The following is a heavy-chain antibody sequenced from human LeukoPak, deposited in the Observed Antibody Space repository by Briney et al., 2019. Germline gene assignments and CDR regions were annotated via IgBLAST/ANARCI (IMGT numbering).Heavy chain of an antibody. CDR1: GGSISSYY. J-gene: IGHJ4*02. V-gene: IGHV4-59*01. CDR3: ARGPNYSGYGNFDY. D-gene: IGHD5-12*01. Sequence: SETLSLTCTVSGGSISSYYWSWIWQPPGKGLEWIGYIYYTGSTTYNPSLESRITISVDTSKNQFSLELTSVTAADTAVYYCARGPNYSGYGNFDYWGQGTLVTVSS. CDR2: IYYTGST.